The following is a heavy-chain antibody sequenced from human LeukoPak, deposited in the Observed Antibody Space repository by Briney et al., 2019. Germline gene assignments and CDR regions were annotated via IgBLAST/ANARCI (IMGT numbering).Heavy chain of an antibody. CDR1: GFTVSSNY. V-gene: IGHV3-66*03. CDR2: IYSCGST. CDR3: ARDPERWLQQGDY. Sequence: GGSLRLSCAASGFTVSSNYMSWVRQAPGKGLEWVSVIYSCGSTYYADSVKGRFTISKDNSKNTLYLQMNSLRAEDTAVYYCARDPERWLQQGDYWGQGTLVTVSS. D-gene: IGHD5-24*01. J-gene: IGHJ4*02.